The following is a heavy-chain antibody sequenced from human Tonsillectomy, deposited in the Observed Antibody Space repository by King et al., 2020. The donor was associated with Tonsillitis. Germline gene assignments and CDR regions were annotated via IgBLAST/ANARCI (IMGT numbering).Heavy chain of an antibody. Sequence: QLQESGPGLVKPSETLSLTCSVSGGSMRNYYWSWLRQPPGKGLEWIGYIYYDGNTAYNPSLKSRVTLSVDTSKNQFSLNLRSVTAADTAVYFCARDFASGSYWGLDYWGQGTLVTVSS. J-gene: IGHJ4*02. CDR2: IYYDGNT. D-gene: IGHD3-10*01. CDR3: ARDFASGSYWGLDY. CDR1: GGSMRNYY. V-gene: IGHV4-59*01.